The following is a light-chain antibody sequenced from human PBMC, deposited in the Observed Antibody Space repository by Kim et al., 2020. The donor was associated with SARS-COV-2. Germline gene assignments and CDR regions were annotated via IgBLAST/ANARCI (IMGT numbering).Light chain of an antibody. V-gene: IGKV2-28*01. CDR2: LGS. J-gene: IGKJ2*03. Sequence: EPAPISCRSSQSLLHSNGYNYLDWYLQKPGQSPQLLIYLGSNRASGVPDRFSGSGSGTDFTLKISRVEAEDVGVYYCIQALQTPYSFGQGTKLEI. CDR1: QSLLHSNGYNY. CDR3: IQALQTPYS.